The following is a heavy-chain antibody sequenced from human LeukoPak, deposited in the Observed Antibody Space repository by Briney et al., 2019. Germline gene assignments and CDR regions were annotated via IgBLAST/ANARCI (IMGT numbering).Heavy chain of an antibody. CDR3: AEGDYYGSGSTFKNGMDV. Sequence: GGPLRLSCAASVFTFSCYAMSVRRQAPGKGLEWVSAVTASAGDRYYAAYVKGRFNISIDNSKNTLYLQVNSQRAEDTAVYYCAEGDYYGSGSTFKNGMDVWGQGTTVTVSS. V-gene: IGHV3-23*01. CDR1: VFTFSCYA. CDR2: VTASAGDR. D-gene: IGHD3-10*01. J-gene: IGHJ6*02.